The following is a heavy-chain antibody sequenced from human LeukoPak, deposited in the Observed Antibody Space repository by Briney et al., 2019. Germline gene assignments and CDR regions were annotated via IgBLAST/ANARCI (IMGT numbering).Heavy chain of an antibody. V-gene: IGHV3-30*18. CDR1: GFSLFTYG. D-gene: IGHD6-13*01. CDR3: AKYPGIAAAGTENWFDP. Sequence: PGGSLRLSCAASGFSLFTYGIHWVRQAPGKGLEWVAVISHDEIDKRYGDSVKGRFLVYRDTSKNTVYLQMDSLRAEDTAVYYCAKYPGIAAAGTENWFDPWGQGTLVTVSS. J-gene: IGHJ5*02. CDR2: ISHDEIDK.